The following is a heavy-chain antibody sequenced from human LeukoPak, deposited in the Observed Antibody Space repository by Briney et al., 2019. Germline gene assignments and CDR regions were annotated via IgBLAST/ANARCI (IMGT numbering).Heavy chain of an antibody. CDR2: IIPILGIA. D-gene: IGHD4-23*01. V-gene: IGHV1-69*04. CDR3: ARDAPHYGGNSGFDY. Sequence: EASVKVSCKASGGTFSSYTISWVRQAPGQGLEWMGRIIPILGIANNAQKFQGRVTITADKSTSTAYMELSSLRSEDTAVYYCARDAPHYGGNSGFDYWGQGTLVTVSS. CDR1: GGTFSSYT. J-gene: IGHJ4*02.